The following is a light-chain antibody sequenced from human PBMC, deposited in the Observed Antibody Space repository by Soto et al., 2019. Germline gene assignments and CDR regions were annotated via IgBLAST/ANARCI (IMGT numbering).Light chain of an antibody. V-gene: IGKV3-20*01. Sequence: ELVLTQSPGTLSLSPGEGATLSCRASQSVSSSYLAWYQQKPGQAPRLLIYGSSSRATGIPDRFSGSGSGTDFTLTISRLEPEDFAVYYCQQYGSSPTTFGQGTKLEIK. CDR2: GSS. CDR3: QQYGSSPTT. J-gene: IGKJ2*01. CDR1: QSVSSSY.